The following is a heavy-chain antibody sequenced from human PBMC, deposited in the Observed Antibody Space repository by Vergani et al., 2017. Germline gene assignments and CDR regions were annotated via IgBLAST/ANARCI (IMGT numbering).Heavy chain of an antibody. CDR2: IRNKANDYTT. Sequence: EVQVVESGGGLVQPGGSLRLSCAASGFIFSDHYMDWVRQAPGKGLEWVGRIRNKANDYTTQYSASVKVRFTISRDDSKRYLYLQMNSLQTEDTALYDCVRVKGSNWNDHLYDIWGQGTMVTVSS. CDR1: GFIFSDHY. V-gene: IGHV3-72*01. CDR3: VRVKGSNWNDHLYDI. D-gene: IGHD1-1*01. J-gene: IGHJ3*02.